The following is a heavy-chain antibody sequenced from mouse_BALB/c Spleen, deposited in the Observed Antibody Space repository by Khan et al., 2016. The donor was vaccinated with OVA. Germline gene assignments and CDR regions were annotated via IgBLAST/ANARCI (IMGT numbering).Heavy chain of an antibody. Sequence: QVQLQQSGAELVKPGASVRLSCKASGYTFTSYYLYWVKQRPGQGLEWIGDINPSNGGTNFNEKFKSKATLTVDKSSSTAYMQLSSLTSEDSAVNYGTRSGYGTFAYWGQGTLVTVSA. CDR2: INPSNGGT. CDR3: TRSGYGTFAY. V-gene: IGHV1S81*02. D-gene: IGHD2-1*01. J-gene: IGHJ3*01. CDR1: GYTFTSYY.